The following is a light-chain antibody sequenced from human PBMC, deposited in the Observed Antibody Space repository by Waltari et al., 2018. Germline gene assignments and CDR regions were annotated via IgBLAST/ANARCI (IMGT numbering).Light chain of an antibody. J-gene: IGLJ2*01. Sequence: SYELTQPPSVSVSPGQTARITCSGDALSKQYAYWYQQKPGQAPVLVIYKDSDRPSGIPERFSGASSGTTVTLTISGVQAEDEAEYYCQSADSSGTYPVFGGGTKLTVL. V-gene: IGLV3-25*03. CDR3: QSADSSGTYPV. CDR2: KDS. CDR1: ALSKQY.